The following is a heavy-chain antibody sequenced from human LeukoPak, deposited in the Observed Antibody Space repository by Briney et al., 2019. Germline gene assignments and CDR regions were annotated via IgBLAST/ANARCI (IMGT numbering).Heavy chain of an antibody. D-gene: IGHD2-2*01. J-gene: IGHJ6*03. Sequence: GGSLRLSCAASGSTFSSYWMSWVRQAPGKGLEWVANIKQDGSEKYYVDSVKGRFTISRDNAKNSLYLQMNSLRAEDTAVYYRARAGYCSSTSCYYYYYYMDVWGKGTTVTVSS. V-gene: IGHV3-7*01. CDR1: GSTFSSYW. CDR2: IKQDGSEK. CDR3: ARAGYCSSTSCYYYYYYMDV.